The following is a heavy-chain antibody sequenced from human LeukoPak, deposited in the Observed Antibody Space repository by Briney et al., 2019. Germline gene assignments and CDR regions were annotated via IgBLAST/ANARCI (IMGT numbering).Heavy chain of an antibody. CDR1: GGTFSSYA. V-gene: IGHV1-69*05. J-gene: IGHJ3*02. CDR3: ASDARGPGAFDI. CDR2: IIPIFGTA. Sequence: GASVKVSCKASGGTFSSYAISWVRQAPGQGLEWMGGIIPIFGTANYAQKFQGRVTITTDESTSTAYMELSSLRSDDTAVYYCASDARGPGAFDIWGQGTMVTVSS.